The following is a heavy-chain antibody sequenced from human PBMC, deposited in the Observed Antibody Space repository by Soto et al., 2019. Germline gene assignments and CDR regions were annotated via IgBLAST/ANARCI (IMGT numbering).Heavy chain of an antibody. V-gene: IGHV3-49*03. Sequence: GGSLRLSCSTSGFTFGGYGVSWFRQAPGKGLEWIGFIRSKAYSRTAEYAASVRSRFIISRDDSEGIAYLQMNSLQNEDTGVYYCARDRNGWETRATYYDYWGPGTQVTVSS. CDR1: GFTFGGYG. D-gene: IGHD1-26*01. J-gene: IGHJ4*02. CDR3: ARDRNGWETRATYYDY. CDR2: IRSKAYSRTA.